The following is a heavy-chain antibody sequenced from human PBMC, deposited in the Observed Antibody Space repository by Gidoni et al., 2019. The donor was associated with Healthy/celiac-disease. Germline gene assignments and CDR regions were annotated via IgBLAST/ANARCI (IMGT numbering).Heavy chain of an antibody. V-gene: IGHV4-38-2*01. CDR1: GYSISSGYY. Sequence: QVQLQESGPGLVKPSETLSLTCAVSGYSISSGYYWGWIRQTPGKGLEWIGSIYHSGSTYYNPSLKSRVTISVDTSKNQFSLKLSSVTAADTAVYYCARVVTIFGVVSPYFDYWGQGTLVTVSS. J-gene: IGHJ4*02. D-gene: IGHD3-3*01. CDR3: ARVVTIFGVVSPYFDY. CDR2: IYHSGST.